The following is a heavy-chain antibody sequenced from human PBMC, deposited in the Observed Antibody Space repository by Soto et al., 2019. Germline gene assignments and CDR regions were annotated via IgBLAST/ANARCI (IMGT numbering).Heavy chain of an antibody. CDR1: GYTFSSIG. D-gene: IGHD3-10*01. V-gene: IGHV1-18*01. CDR2: ISPYKGNT. CDR3: ARDLDGSGNYYTDY. J-gene: IGHJ4*02. Sequence: GASVKVSCKASGYTFSSIGISWVRQAPGQGLEWMGWISPYKGNTYYAQRLQGRVTMTTDTSTSTAYMELRSLRSDDTAVYYCARDLDGSGNYYTDYWGQGTLVTVSS.